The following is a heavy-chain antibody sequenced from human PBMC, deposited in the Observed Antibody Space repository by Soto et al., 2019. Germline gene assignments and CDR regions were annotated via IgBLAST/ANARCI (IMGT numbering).Heavy chain of an antibody. Sequence: SQTLSLTCAVSGGSISSGGYSWSWIRQPPGKGLEWIGYIYYSGSTYYNPSLKNRVTISVDTSNNQFSLNLRSVTAADTAVYYCATLPPRIVVVVLPIPSWGQGTLVTVSS. D-gene: IGHD2-15*01. CDR3: ATLPPRIVVVVLPIPS. J-gene: IGHJ4*02. CDR1: GGSISSGGYS. CDR2: IYYSGST. V-gene: IGHV4-30-2*01.